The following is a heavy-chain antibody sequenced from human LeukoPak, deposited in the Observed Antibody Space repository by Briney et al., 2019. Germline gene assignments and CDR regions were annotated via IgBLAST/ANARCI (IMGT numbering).Heavy chain of an antibody. CDR3: ARVHLDAFDI. J-gene: IGHJ3*02. Sequence: SETLSLTCTVSGGSISSYYWSWIRQPPGKGLEWIGYIYYSGSTYYNPSLKSRVTISVDTSKNQFSLKLSSVTAADTAVYYCARVHLDAFDIWGQGTMVTVSS. V-gene: IGHV4-59*12. CDR1: GGSISSYY. CDR2: IYYSGST.